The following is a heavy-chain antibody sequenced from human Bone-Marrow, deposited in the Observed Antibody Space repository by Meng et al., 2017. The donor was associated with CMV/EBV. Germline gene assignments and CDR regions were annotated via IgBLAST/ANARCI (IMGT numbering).Heavy chain of an antibody. CDR1: GGSISSYY. D-gene: IGHD3-3*01. CDR3: ARASYYDFWSGNYGMDV. J-gene: IGHJ6*02. V-gene: IGHV4-59*01. Sequence: SETLSLTCTVSGGSISSYYWSWIRQPPGKRLEWIGYIYYSGSTNYNPSLKSRVTISVDTSKNQFSLKLSSVTAADTAVYYCARASYYDFWSGNYGMDVWGQGTAVTVSS. CDR2: IYYSGST.